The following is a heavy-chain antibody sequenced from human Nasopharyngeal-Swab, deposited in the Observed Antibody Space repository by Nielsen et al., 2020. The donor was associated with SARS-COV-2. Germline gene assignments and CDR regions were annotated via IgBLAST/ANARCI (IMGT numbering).Heavy chain of an antibody. Sequence: GGSLRLSCAASGFTFSSYGMHWVRHAPGKGLEWVAVIWYDGSNKYYADSVKGRFTISRDNAKNSLYLQMNSLRAEDTAVYYCARAATMVRANDAFDIWGQGTMVTVSS. V-gene: IGHV3-33*01. CDR1: GFTFSSYG. J-gene: IGHJ3*02. D-gene: IGHD3-10*01. CDR3: ARAATMVRANDAFDI. CDR2: IWYDGSNK.